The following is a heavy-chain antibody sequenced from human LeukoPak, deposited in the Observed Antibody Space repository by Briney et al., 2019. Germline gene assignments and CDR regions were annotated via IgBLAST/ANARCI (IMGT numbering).Heavy chain of an antibody. J-gene: IGHJ4*02. D-gene: IGHD3-22*01. V-gene: IGHV3-9*01. CDR1: GFTFEDYA. Sequence: GGSLRLSCAGSGFTFEDYAMPWVRQAPGKGLEWVSGISWNSGSIGYADSVKGRFTISRDNAKNSLYLQMNSLRAEDTALYSCWSYYDSSGYYYDDDYWGQGTLVTVSS. CDR3: WSYYDSSGYYYDDDY. CDR2: ISWNSGSI.